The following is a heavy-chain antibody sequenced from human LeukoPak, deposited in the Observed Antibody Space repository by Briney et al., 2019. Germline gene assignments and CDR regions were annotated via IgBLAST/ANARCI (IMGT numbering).Heavy chain of an antibody. V-gene: IGHV5-51*01. D-gene: IGHD3-10*01. CDR1: GYSFTSYW. CDR3: ARHGSGSYYTYYYYGMDV. CDR2: IYPGNSDT. J-gene: IGHJ6*02. Sequence: GESPKISCKGSGYSFTSYWIGWVRQMPGKGLEWMGIIYPGNSDTRYSPSFQGQVTISADKSISTAYLQWSSLKASDTAMYYCARHGSGSYYTYYYYGMDVWGQGTTVTVS.